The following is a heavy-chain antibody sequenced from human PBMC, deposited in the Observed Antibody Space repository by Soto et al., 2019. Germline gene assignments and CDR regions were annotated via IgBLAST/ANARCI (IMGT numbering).Heavy chain of an antibody. CDR1: GDTFNFYS. Sequence: QVQLVQSGAEVKRPGSSVKVSCKASGDTFNFYSINWVRQAPGVGLEWVGRVNPILSMSNYAQRFQGRVTMTANKSTSTAYMKVRSVRSEETAIYYCASSYGSGERALDYWGQGAPVTVSS. CDR2: VNPILSMS. D-gene: IGHD3-10*01. CDR3: ASSYGSGERALDY. V-gene: IGHV1-69*02. J-gene: IGHJ4*02.